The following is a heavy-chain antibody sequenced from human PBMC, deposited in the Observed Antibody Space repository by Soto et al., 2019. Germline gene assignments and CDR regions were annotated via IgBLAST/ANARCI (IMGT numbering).Heavy chain of an antibody. V-gene: IGHV3-23*01. J-gene: IGHJ4*02. CDR2: ISGSGGST. D-gene: IGHD6-13*01. CDR1: GFTFSSYA. CDR3: ASRFSSSWSALDY. Sequence: HPGGSLRRSCAASGFTFSSYAMSCVRQAPGKGLEWVSAISGSGGSTYYADSVKGRFTISRDNSKNTLYLQMNSLRAEDSAVYYCASRFSSSWSALDYWGRGTLVTVSS.